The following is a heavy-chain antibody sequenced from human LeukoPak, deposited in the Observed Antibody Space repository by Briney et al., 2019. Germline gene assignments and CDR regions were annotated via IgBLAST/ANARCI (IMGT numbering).Heavy chain of an antibody. CDR3: ARAYIVVVPAARGNWFDP. V-gene: IGHV1-46*03. CDR1: GYTFTSYY. J-gene: IGHJ5*02. D-gene: IGHD2-2*01. Sequence: GASVKVSCMASGYTFTSYYMHWVRQAPGQGLEWMGITNPSGGSTSYAQKFQGRVTMTRDTSTSTVYMELSSLRSEDTAVYYCARAYIVVVPAARGNWFDPWGQGTLVTVSS. CDR2: TNPSGGST.